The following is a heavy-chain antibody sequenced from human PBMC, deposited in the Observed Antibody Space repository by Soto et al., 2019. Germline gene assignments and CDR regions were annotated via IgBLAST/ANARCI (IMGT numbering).Heavy chain of an antibody. Sequence: GGSLRLSCAASGLTFSSYGMHWVRQAPGKGLEWVAVISYDGSNKYYADSVKGRFTISGDNSKNTLYLQMNSLRAEDTAVYYCAKEGDSGSYHAWGQGTLVTVSS. V-gene: IGHV3-30*18. CDR3: AKEGDSGSYHA. J-gene: IGHJ5*02. CDR1: GLTFSSYG. CDR2: ISYDGSNK. D-gene: IGHD1-26*01.